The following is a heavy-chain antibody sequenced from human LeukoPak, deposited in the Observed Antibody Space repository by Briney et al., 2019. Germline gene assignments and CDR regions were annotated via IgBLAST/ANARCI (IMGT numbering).Heavy chain of an antibody. V-gene: IGHV3-64D*06. Sequence: GSLSLSCSASGFTFSSYAMHWVRQAPGKGLEYVSAISSNGGSTYYADSVKGRFTISRDNSENTLYLQMSSLGAEDTAVYYCVKGSGHQYNWFDPWGQGTLVTVSS. J-gene: IGHJ5*02. CDR1: GFTFSSYA. CDR3: VKGSGHQYNWFDP. D-gene: IGHD6-19*01. CDR2: ISSNGGST.